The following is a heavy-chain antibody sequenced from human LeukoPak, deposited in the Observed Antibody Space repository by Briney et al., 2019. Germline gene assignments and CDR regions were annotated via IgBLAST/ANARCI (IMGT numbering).Heavy chain of an antibody. CDR3: ARELSEMATISPFDY. D-gene: IGHD5-24*01. CDR1: GFTVSSNY. J-gene: IGHJ4*02. V-gene: IGHV3-53*01. CDR2: LYNGGNT. Sequence: QSGGSLRLSCAVSGFTVSSNYMSWVRQAPGKGLEWVSVLYNGGNTYYADSVKGRFTVSRDNSKNTLYLQMNSLRAEDTAVYYCARELSEMATISPFDYWGQGTLVTVSS.